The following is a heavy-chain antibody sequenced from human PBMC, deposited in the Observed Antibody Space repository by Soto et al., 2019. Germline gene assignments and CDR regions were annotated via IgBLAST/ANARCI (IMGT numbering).Heavy chain of an antibody. CDR3: ARIEFSTYYYDSSGPTVSFDY. V-gene: IGHV4-38-2*01. CDR1: GYSISSGYY. Sequence: PSETLSLTCAVSGYSISSGYYWGWIRQPPGKGLEWIGSIYHSGSTYYNPSLKSRVTISVDTSKNQFSLKLSSVTAADTAVYYCARIEFSTYYYDSSGPTVSFDYWGQGTLVTVSS. J-gene: IGHJ4*02. CDR2: IYHSGST. D-gene: IGHD3-22*01.